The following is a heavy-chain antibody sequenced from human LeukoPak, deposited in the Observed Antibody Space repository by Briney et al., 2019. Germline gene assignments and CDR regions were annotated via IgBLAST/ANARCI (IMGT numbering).Heavy chain of an antibody. J-gene: IGHJ5*02. CDR3: ARDRTLGGYNWFDP. V-gene: IGHV1-69*13. CDR1: GGTFSSYA. CDR2: IIPIFGTA. Sequence: ASVKVSCKASGGTFSSYAISWVRQAPGQGLEWMGGIIPIFGTANYAQKFQGRVTITADESTSTAYMELSSLRSEDTAVYCCARDRTLGGYNWFDPWGQGTLVTVSS. D-gene: IGHD2-15*01.